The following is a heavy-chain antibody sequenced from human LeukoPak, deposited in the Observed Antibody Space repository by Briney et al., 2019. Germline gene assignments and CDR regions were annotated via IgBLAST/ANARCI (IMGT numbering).Heavy chain of an antibody. D-gene: IGHD3-22*01. CDR2: INPSGGST. J-gene: IGHJ6*03. V-gene: IGHV1-46*01. Sequence: GASVKVSCKASGYTFTSYYMHWVRQAPGQGLEWMGIINPSGGSTSYAQKFQGRVTMTRDMSTSTAYMELSRLRSDDTAVYYCASHGYYYDSAYYYYMDVWGKGTTVTVSS. CDR3: ASHGYYYDSAYYYYMDV. CDR1: GYTFTSYY.